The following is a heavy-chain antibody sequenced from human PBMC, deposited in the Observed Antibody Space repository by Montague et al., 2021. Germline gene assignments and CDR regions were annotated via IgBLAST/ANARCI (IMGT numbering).Heavy chain of an antibody. D-gene: IGHD2-21*01. CDR2: IKQDGSEK. J-gene: IGHJ4*02. CDR1: GFTFSNYW. Sequence: SLRLSCAASGFTFSNYWMSWVRQAPGKGLEWVANIKQDGSEKHYVDSVKGRFTISRDNAKNSLYLQMNSLRAEETAVYFCARVQGQGYCGGDCYVGLDYWGQGTLVTVSS. V-gene: IGHV3-7*01. CDR3: ARVQGQGYCGGDCYVGLDY.